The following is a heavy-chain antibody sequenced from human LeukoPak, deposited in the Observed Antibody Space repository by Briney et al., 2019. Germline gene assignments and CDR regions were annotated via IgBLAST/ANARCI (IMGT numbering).Heavy chain of an antibody. CDR2: IYYSGST. V-gene: IGHV4-31*03. CDR1: GGSISSGGYY. Sequence: TLSLTCTVSGGSISSGGYYWSWIRQHPGKGLEWIGYIYYSGSTYYNPSLKSRVTISVDTSKNQFSLKLSPVTAADTAVYYCARAPLRPSGYDSPNWFDPWGQGTLVTVSS. D-gene: IGHD5-12*01. CDR3: ARAPLRPSGYDSPNWFDP. J-gene: IGHJ5*02.